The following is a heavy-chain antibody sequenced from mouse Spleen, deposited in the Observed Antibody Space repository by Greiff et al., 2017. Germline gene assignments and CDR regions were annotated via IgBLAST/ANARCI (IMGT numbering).Heavy chain of an antibody. J-gene: IGHJ3*01. CDR2: IDPSDSYT. Sequence: QVQLKQPGAELVKPGASVKLSCKASGYTFTSYWMQWVKQRPGQGLEWIGEIDPSDSYTNYNQKFKGKATLTVDTSSSTAYMQLSSLTSEDSAVYYCARGNWGFAYWGQGTLVTVSA. V-gene: IGHV1-50*01. D-gene: IGHD4-1*01. CDR3: ARGNWGFAY. CDR1: GYTFTSYW.